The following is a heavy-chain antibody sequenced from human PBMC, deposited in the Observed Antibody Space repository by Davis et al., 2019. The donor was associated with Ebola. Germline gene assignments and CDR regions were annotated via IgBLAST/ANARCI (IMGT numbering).Heavy chain of an antibody. Sequence: GESLKISCAASGFTFSSYAMSWVRQAPGKGLEWVSIISGSGGSTYYADSVKGRFTISRDNSKNTLYLQMNSLRAEDTAVYYCAKSPLYYYDSSDRYFDYWGQGTRVTVSS. D-gene: IGHD3-22*01. CDR3: AKSPLYYYDSSDRYFDY. V-gene: IGHV3-23*01. CDR2: ISGSGGST. CDR1: GFTFSSYA. J-gene: IGHJ4*02.